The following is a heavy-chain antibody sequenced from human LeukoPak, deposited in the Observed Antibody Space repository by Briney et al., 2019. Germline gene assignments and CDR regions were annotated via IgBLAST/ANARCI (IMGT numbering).Heavy chain of an antibody. CDR1: GGSFSGYY. D-gene: IGHD5-18*01. V-gene: IGHV4-34*01. J-gene: IGHJ4*02. CDR3: ARGSAGDTAMVHVLDY. Sequence: SETLSLTCAVYGGSFSGYYWSWIRQPPGKGLEWIEEINHSGSTNYNPSLKSRVTISVDTSKNQFSLKLSSVTAADTAVYYCARGSAGDTAMVHVLDYWGQGTLVTVSS. CDR2: INHSGST.